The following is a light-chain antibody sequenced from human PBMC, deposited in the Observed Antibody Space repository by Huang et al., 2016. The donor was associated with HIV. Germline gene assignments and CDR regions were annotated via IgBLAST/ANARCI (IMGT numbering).Light chain of an antibody. J-gene: IGKJ1*01. CDR2: AAS. CDR1: RGIANY. Sequence: DIQMTQSPSSLSASLGDRVTISCRASRGIANYLAWYQQKPGKGPKLLIYAASTLQSGGPSRLSGSGSGTHVTLTIRNLQPEDVATYYCQNYNSAPSWTFGQGTKVEIK. V-gene: IGKV1-27*01. CDR3: QNYNSAPSWT.